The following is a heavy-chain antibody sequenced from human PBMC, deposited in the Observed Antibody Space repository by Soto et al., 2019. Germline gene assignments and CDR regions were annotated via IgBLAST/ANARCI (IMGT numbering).Heavy chain of an antibody. V-gene: IGHV4-4*07. J-gene: IGHJ6*02. CDR3: ETEGESGFGMEV. CDR2: IYTSWTT. Sequence: SSTXSLTCNFSGCSIIINDFSLIRHPAGKALELIGRIYTSWTTNYNPSLKSRATMLIDTSKNQFSLILSSVTAADTGVYYCETEGESGFGMEVWGQGTTV. CDR1: GCSIIIND. D-gene: IGHD3-3*01.